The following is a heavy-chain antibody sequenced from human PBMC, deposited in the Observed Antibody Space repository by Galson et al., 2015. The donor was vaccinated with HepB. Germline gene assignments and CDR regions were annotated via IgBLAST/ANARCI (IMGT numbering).Heavy chain of an antibody. CDR1: GFTFSSYW. V-gene: IGHV3-74*01. CDR3: ARAVRITGGLHFYGLDI. CDR2: ISPDGSRY. Sequence: SLRLSCAAPGFTFSSYWMHWVRQAPGKGLMCVSRISPDGSRYSYADSVKGRFTISRDNAKNSLYLQMNSLRAEDTAVYYYARAVRITGGLHFYGLDIWGQGTTVTVSS. J-gene: IGHJ6*02. D-gene: IGHD1-14*01.